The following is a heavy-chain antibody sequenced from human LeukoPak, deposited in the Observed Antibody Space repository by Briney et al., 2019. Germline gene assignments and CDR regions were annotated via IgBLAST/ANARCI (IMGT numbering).Heavy chain of an antibody. V-gene: IGHV3-7*01. Sequence: GGSLRRSRADSGFTCSRDGIRWVRQAPGKGPEGVAHIKEDGSEKYYVDSGKGRFTISRDNAKNSLYLQMNSLRAEDTAVYYFARLTTTAPPAFDYWGQGTLVTVSS. CDR3: ARLTTTAPPAFDY. CDR1: GFTCSRDG. D-gene: IGHD4/OR15-4a*01. CDR2: IKEDGSEK. J-gene: IGHJ4*02.